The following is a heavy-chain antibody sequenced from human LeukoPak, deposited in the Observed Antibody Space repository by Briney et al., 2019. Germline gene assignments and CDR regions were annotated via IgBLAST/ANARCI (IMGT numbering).Heavy chain of an antibody. CDR2: ISHDGSNK. Sequence: GGSLRLSCVVSAFTFRGYSMHWVRQAPGKGLEWVAFISHDGSNKYCADSLKGRFTISRDNSKNTLFLQMNSLRPEDTAVYYCARVGYDYNWYDAFDIWGQGTMVTVSS. CDR3: ARVGYDYNWYDAFDI. V-gene: IGHV3-30*04. J-gene: IGHJ3*02. CDR1: AFTFRGYS. D-gene: IGHD1-1*01.